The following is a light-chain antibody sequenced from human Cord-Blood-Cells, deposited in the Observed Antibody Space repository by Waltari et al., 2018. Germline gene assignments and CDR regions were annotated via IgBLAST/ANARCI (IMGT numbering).Light chain of an antibody. CDR2: GNS. Sequence: QYVLTQPPSVSGAPGQRVTISCTGSSSNIGAGYDVHWYQQLPGTAPKPLIYGNSNRPSGVPDRFSGSKSGTSASLAITGLQAEDEADYYCQSYDSSLSGSVFGGGTKLTVL. CDR1: SSNIGAGYD. CDR3: QSYDSSLSGSV. V-gene: IGLV1-40*01. J-gene: IGLJ2*01.